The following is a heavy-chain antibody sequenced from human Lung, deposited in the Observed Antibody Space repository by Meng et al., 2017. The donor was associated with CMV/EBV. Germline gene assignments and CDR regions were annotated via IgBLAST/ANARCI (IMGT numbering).Heavy chain of an antibody. V-gene: IGHV4-4*02. Sequence: SXTLSLXCDVSGGSIWGSKWWSWVRQSPGKGLEWLGEISHSGRTNYNPSLKRRVTISVDRSNNKFSLNLTSVTAADTALYYCARGVHGDTHYYGMDVWCQGTTVTVSS. CDR2: ISHSGRT. CDR1: GGSIWGSKW. CDR3: ARGVHGDTHYYGMDV. D-gene: IGHD4-17*01. J-gene: IGHJ6*02.